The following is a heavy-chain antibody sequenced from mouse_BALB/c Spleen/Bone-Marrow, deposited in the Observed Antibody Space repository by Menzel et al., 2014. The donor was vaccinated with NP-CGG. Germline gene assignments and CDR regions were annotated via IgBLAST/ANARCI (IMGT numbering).Heavy chain of an antibody. CDR3: ARNWGYYAMDY. V-gene: IGHV2-6*02. CDR2: IWSDGST. Sequence: VQLQQSGPGLVSPSQSLSITCTVSGFSLTSYGVHWVRPPPGKGLEWLVVIWSDGSTTYNSALKPRLSISKDNSKSQVFLKMNSLQTDDTAMYYCARNWGYYAMDYWGQGTSVTVSS. CDR1: GFSLTSYG. J-gene: IGHJ4*01.